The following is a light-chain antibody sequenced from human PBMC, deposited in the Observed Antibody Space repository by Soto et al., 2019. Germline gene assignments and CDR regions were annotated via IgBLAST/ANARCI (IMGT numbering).Light chain of an antibody. CDR3: SSYXSSSTRV. J-gene: IGLJ3*02. Sequence: QSVLTQPASVSGSPGQSITISCTGTSSDVGGYNYVSWYQQHPGKAPKLMIYEVSNRPSGVSNRFSGSKSGNTASLTISGXXXXXXXDYXCSSYXSSSTRVFGXXT. CDR1: SSDVGGYNY. CDR2: EVS. V-gene: IGLV2-14*01.